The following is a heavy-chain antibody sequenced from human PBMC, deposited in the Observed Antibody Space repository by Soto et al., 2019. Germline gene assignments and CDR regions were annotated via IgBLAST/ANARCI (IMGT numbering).Heavy chain of an antibody. V-gene: IGHV4-39*01. CDR3: SGGDYYHSRGYYVHYYTMDV. J-gene: IGHJ6*02. Sequence: SETLSLTCTVSGGSISSSSYYWGWIRQPPGKGLEWIGNVYYGGSTYYNPSLKSRVTISVETSKSQFSLKLSSVTAADTAVYYCSGGDYYHSRGYYVHYYTMDVWGQGTTVTVSS. CDR2: VYYGGST. D-gene: IGHD3-22*01. CDR1: GGSISSSSYY.